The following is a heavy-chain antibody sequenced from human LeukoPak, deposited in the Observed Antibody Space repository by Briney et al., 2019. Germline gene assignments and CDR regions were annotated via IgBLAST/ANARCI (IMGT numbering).Heavy chain of an antibody. Sequence: SVKVSCKASGGTFSSYAISWVRQAPGQGLEWMGGIIPIFGTANYAQKFQGRVTITADESTSTAYMELSSLRSEDTAVYYCAREATIFGVVNVWGQGTLVTVSS. CDR3: AREATIFGVVNV. CDR1: GGTFSSYA. V-gene: IGHV1-69*13. J-gene: IGHJ4*02. CDR2: IIPIFGTA. D-gene: IGHD3-3*01.